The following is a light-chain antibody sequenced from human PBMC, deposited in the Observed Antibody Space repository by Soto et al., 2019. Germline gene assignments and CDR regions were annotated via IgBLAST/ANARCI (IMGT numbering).Light chain of an antibody. Sequence: EIVLTQSPATLSLSPGERATLSCRASQSVSSYLAWYQQKPGQAPRLLIYDASNSATGIPARFSGSGSGTDFLLTISILDAEDGAFYYWQQRSNFLTFGGGTKVEIK. J-gene: IGKJ4*01. CDR1: QSVSSY. CDR2: DAS. V-gene: IGKV3-11*01. CDR3: QQRSNFLT.